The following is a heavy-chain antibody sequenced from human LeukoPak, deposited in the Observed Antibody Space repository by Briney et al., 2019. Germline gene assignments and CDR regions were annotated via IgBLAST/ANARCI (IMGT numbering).Heavy chain of an antibody. Sequence: GGSLRLSCAASGFTFTSYAMIWVRQAPGKGLEWVSSITDSGGTTYYADSVKGRFTISRDNYKNTLYLQMNSLRVEDTAVYYCARDPNGSYVGAFDFQRWGQGTLVTVSS. CDR3: ARDPNGSYVGAFDFQR. CDR1: GFTFTSYA. J-gene: IGHJ1*01. V-gene: IGHV3-23*01. CDR2: ITDSGGTT. D-gene: IGHD2-15*01.